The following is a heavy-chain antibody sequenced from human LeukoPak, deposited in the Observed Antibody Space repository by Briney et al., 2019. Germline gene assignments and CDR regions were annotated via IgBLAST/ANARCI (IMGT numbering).Heavy chain of an antibody. V-gene: IGHV3-48*03. CDR2: ISSSGSII. CDR3: ASSQLNGYYFDY. J-gene: IGHJ4*02. CDR1: GFTFSSYE. Sequence: GGSLRLSCAASGFTFSSYEMNWVRQAPGKGLEWVSYISSSGSIIYYADSVKGRFTISRDNAKNSLYLQMNSLRAEDTAVYYCASSQLNGYYFDYWGQGTLVTVSS. D-gene: IGHD1-1*01.